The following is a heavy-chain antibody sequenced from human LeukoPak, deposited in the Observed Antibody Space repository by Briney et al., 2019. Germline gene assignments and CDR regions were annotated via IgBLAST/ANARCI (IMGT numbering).Heavy chain of an antibody. CDR1: GFTFSSYW. CDR3: ARAYREVWGSCPLDY. J-gene: IGHJ4*02. V-gene: IGHV3-7*01. CDR2: IKQDGSEK. Sequence: GGSLRLSCAASGFTFSSYWMSWVRQAPGKGLEWVANIKQDGSEKYYVDSVKGRFTISRDNAQNSLYLQMNSLRAEDTAVYFCARAYREVWGSCPLDYWGQGTLVTVSS. D-gene: IGHD3-16*01.